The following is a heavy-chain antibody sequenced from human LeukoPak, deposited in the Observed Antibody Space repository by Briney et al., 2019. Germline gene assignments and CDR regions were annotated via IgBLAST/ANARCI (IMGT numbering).Heavy chain of an antibody. CDR3: ARDLHGVKHGYGMDV. D-gene: IGHD4-17*01. V-gene: IGHV3-48*04. Sequence: GGSLRLSCAASGFTFSSYSMNWVRQAPGKGLEWVSYISSSSSTIYYADSVKGRFTISRDNAKNSLYLQMNSLRAEDTAVYYCARDLHGVKHGYGMDVWGQGTTVTVSS. CDR2: ISSSSSTI. J-gene: IGHJ6*02. CDR1: GFTFSSYS.